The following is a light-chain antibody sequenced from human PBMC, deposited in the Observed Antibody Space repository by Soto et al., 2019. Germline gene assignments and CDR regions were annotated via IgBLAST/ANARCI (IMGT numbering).Light chain of an antibody. CDR2: EVS. Sequence: QSVLTQPASVSGSPGQSITISCTGTSSDVGGYRFVSWYQHHPGEAPKLIIYEVSNRPSWVSSRFSGSKSGNTASLTISGLQAEDESLYYCSSTISGSTPMLFGGGTKLTVL. CDR1: SSDVGGYRF. J-gene: IGLJ3*02. CDR3: SSTISGSTPML. V-gene: IGLV2-14*01.